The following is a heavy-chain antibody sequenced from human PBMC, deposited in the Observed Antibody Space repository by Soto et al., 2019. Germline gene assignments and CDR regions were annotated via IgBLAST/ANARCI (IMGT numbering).Heavy chain of an antibody. CDR3: ARDGHDYTSIGDAIDI. Sequence: GGSLRLSCAASGFTFSSYSMNWVRQAPGKGLEWDSSISSSSSTIYSADSVKGRFTISRDNPKNSLYLHMNSLGDQDMSVYYAARDGHDYTSIGDAIDIWGQATMVTVSS. CDR2: ISSSSSTI. CDR1: GFTFSSYS. V-gene: IGHV3-48*02. D-gene: IGHD4-4*01. J-gene: IGHJ3*02.